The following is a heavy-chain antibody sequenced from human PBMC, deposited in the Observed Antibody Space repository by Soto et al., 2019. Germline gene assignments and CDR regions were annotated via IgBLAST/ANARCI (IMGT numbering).Heavy chain of an antibody. J-gene: IGHJ6*02. CDR1: GFSLTSGVVG. Sequence: ESGPYAGDPTQTLTLTCTFSGFSLTSGVVGVGWIRQPPGEALEWLALIYWNDEQYYNPSLRNRLTITRDTSKNQVVLTMTNMDPVDTATYYCAHRLPGPSGYDVWGQGTTVTVSS. D-gene: IGHD6-13*01. CDR2: IYWNDEQ. CDR3: AHRLPGPSGYDV. V-gene: IGHV2-5*01.